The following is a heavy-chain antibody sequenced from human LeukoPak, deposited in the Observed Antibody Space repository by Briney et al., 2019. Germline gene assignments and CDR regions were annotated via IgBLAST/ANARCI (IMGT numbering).Heavy chain of an antibody. D-gene: IGHD1-26*01. CDR1: GFTFSSYS. Sequence: GGSLRLSCAASGFTFSSYSMNWVRQAPGKGLEWVSYISSSSSTIYYADSVKGRFTISRDNAKNSLYLQMNSLRAEDTAVYYCARASDGSYYSSGAAGTDYWGQGTLVTVSS. CDR2: ISSSSSTI. V-gene: IGHV3-48*01. J-gene: IGHJ4*02. CDR3: ARASDGSYYSSGAAGTDY.